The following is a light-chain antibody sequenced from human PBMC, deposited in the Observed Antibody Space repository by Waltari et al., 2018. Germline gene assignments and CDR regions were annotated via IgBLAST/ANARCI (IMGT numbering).Light chain of an antibody. J-gene: IGLJ2*01. V-gene: IGLV3-19*01. CDR3: NSRDSSANHVV. CDR2: AKN. Sequence: SSELTQDPAVSVALGQPVRITCQGDSLRSNYASWYQQKPGQAPVLVIYAKNNRPSGIPDRFSGSSSGNTASLTITGAQAEDEADYYCNSRDSSANHVVFGGGTKLTVL. CDR1: SLRSNY.